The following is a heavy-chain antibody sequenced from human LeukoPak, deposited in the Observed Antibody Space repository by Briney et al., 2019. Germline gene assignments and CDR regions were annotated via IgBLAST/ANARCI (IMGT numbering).Heavy chain of an antibody. D-gene: IGHD2-2*01. Sequence: PGGSLRLSCAASGFTFSSYWMSWVRQAPGKGLEWVANIKQDGSEKYYVDSVKGRFTISRDNAKNSLYLQMNSLRAEDTALYHCARRSTYQFYGLDVWGQGTTVTVSS. CDR2: IKQDGSEK. V-gene: IGHV3-7*03. J-gene: IGHJ6*02. CDR3: ARRSTYQFYGLDV. CDR1: GFTFSSYW.